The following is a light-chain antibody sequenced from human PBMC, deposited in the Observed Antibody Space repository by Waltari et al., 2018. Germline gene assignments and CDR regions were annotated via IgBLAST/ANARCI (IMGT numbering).Light chain of an antibody. CDR1: QSVGTY. Sequence: ETVLTQSPDILSFSPGARATLSCRASQSVGTYLAWYQQRPGQSPRLLIYDASYRATGIPARFSGSGSETDFTLTISSLQPEDFAVYYCQQRRNWPLTFGGGTRVQI. CDR3: QQRRNWPLT. V-gene: IGKV3-11*01. CDR2: DAS. J-gene: IGKJ4*01.